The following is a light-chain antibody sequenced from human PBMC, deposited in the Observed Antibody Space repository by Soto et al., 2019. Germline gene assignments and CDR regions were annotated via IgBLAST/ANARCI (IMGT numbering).Light chain of an antibody. CDR2: EVT. Sequence: QSALTQPASVSGSPGQSITISCTGTSGDIGSYTYVSWYQQYPGKAPKLLISEVTNRPSGVSSRFSGSKSGNTASLTISGLQAEDEADYYCSSYTSDSTYVFGTGTKLTVL. CDR3: SSYTSDSTYV. V-gene: IGLV2-14*01. J-gene: IGLJ1*01. CDR1: SGDIGSYTY.